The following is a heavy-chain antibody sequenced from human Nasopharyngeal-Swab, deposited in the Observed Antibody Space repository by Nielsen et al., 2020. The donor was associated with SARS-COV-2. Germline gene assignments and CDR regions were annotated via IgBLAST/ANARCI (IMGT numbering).Heavy chain of an antibody. V-gene: IGHV4-39*07. J-gene: IGHJ5*02. CDR3: AREKSVTIFGVVITPNWFDP. CDR1: GGSISSSSYY. CDR2: IYYSGSN. D-gene: IGHD3-3*01. Sequence: SETLSLTCTVSGGSISSSSYYWGWIRQPPGKGLEWIGSIYYSGSNYYNPSLKSRVTISVDTSKNQFSLKLSSVTAADTAVYYCAREKSVTIFGVVITPNWFDPWGQGTLVTVSS.